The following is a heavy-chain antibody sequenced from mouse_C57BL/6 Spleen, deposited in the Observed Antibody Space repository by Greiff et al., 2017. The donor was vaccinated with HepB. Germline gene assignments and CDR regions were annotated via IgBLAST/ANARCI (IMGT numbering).Heavy chain of an antibody. V-gene: IGHV2-2*01. CDR1: GFSLTSYG. CDR2: IWSGGST. D-gene: IGHD2-3*01. Sequence: VKLMESGPGLVQPSQSLSITCTVSGFSLTSYGVHWVRQSPGKGLEWLGVIWSGGSTDYNAAFISRLSISKDNSKSQVFFKMNSLQADDTAIYYCASSWLLPWFAYWGQGTLVTVSA. CDR3: ASSWLLPWFAY. J-gene: IGHJ3*01.